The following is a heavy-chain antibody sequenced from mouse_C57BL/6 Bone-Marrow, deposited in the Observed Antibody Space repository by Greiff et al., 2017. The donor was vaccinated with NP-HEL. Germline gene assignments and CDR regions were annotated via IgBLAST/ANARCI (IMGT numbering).Heavy chain of an antibody. J-gene: IGHJ2*01. CDR2: IHPSDSDT. CDR1: GYTFTSYW. Sequence: QVQLQQPGAELVKPGASVKVSCKASGYTFTSYWMHWVKQRPGQGLEWIGRIHPSDSDTNYNQKFKGKATLTVDKSSSTAYMQLSSLTAKDSAVYYCALITTVVAVDYWGQGTTLTVSS. CDR3: ALITTVVAVDY. V-gene: IGHV1-74*01. D-gene: IGHD1-1*01.